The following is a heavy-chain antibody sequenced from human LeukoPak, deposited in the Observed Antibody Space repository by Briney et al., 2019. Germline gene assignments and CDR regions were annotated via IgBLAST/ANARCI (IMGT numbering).Heavy chain of an antibody. CDR1: GFTFSSYS. D-gene: IGHD6-13*01. CDR3: ASGGVYSSSWYVFGP. J-gene: IGHJ5*02. V-gene: IGHV3-21*01. CDR2: ISSSSSYI. Sequence: GGSLRLSCAASGFTFSSYSMNWVRQAPGKGLEWVSSISSSSSYIYYADSVKGRFTISRDNAKNSLYLQMNSLRAEDTAVYYCASGGVYSSSWYVFGPWGQGTLVTVSS.